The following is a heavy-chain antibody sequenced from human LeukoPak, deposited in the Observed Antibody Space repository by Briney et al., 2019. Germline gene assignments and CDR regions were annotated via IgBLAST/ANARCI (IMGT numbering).Heavy chain of an antibody. Sequence: SETLSLTCTVSGGSINSYFWTWIRQPAGKGLEWIGRIYTGGSTNYNPSLKSRVTMSVDTSKNQFSLKLNSVTAVDTAVYYCARQEGGIVGPYWGQGTLVTVSS. CDR2: IYTGGST. J-gene: IGHJ4*02. CDR1: GGSINSYF. V-gene: IGHV4-4*07. CDR3: ARQEGGIVGPY. D-gene: IGHD1-26*01.